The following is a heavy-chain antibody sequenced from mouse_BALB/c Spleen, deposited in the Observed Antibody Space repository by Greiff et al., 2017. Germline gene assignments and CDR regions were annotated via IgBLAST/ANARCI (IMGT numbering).Heavy chain of an antibody. V-gene: IGHV1S137*01. CDR2: ISTYYGDA. CDR3: ARSGGLLLMDY. Sequence: DQLQQSGAELVRPGVSVKISCKGSGYTFTDYAMHWVKQSHAKSLEWIGVISTYYGDASYNQKFKGKATMTVDKSSSTAYMELARLTSEDSAIYYCARSGGLLLMDYWGQGTSVTVSS. D-gene: IGHD2-3*01. CDR1: GYTFTDYA. J-gene: IGHJ4*01.